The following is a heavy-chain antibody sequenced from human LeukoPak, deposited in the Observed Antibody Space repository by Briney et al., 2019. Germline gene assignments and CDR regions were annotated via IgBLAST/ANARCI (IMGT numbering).Heavy chain of an antibody. D-gene: IGHD1-26*01. CDR3: ARYTESYPHDASDI. CDR2: IYYSGSA. J-gene: IGHJ3*02. CDR1: GGSISSYY. V-gene: IGHV4-59*01. Sequence: SETLSLTCTVSGGSISSYYWSWIRQPPGKGLEWIGYIYYSGSASYNPSLKSRVTISVDTSKNQFSLKVRSVTAADTAVYYCARYTESYPHDASDIWGQGTMVTVSS.